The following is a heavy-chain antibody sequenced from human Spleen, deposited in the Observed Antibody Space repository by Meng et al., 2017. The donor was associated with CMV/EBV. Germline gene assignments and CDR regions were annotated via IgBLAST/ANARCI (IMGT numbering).Heavy chain of an antibody. Sequence: LSCAASGFTVSSNYMSWVRQAPGEGLEWVSVIYSGGSTNYADSVKGRFTISRDNSKNTLYLQMNSLRAEDTAVYYCAREDRYNWNDYWGQGTLVTVSS. J-gene: IGHJ4*02. CDR1: GFTVSSNY. D-gene: IGHD1-20*01. V-gene: IGHV3-53*01. CDR3: AREDRYNWNDY. CDR2: IYSGGST.